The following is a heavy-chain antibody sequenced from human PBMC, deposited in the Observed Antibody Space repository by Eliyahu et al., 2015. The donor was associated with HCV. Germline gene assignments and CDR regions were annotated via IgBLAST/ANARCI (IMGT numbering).Heavy chain of an antibody. Sequence: QVQLVESGGGVVQPGTSLRLSCAASGFPFSXXVMHWVRQTPGKGLEWVALIWHDGSNKYYADSVKGRFTISRDNSKNTLYLQMNSLRAEDTAVFYCARGGYYDSDGYHDTFSIWGQGTKVTVSS. D-gene: IGHD3-22*01. CDR3: ARGGYYDSDGYHDTFSI. CDR2: IWHDGSNK. CDR1: GFPFSXXV. V-gene: IGHV3-33*01. J-gene: IGHJ3*02.